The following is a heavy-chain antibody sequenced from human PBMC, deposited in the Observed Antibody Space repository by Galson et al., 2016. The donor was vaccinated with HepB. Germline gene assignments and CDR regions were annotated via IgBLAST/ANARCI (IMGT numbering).Heavy chain of an antibody. CDR1: GFTFRNYA. J-gene: IGHJ4*02. CDR3: TTWLSHHFDY. CDR2: IDGPTPNT. D-gene: IGHD6-19*01. V-gene: IGHV3-23*01. Sequence: SLRHSCAASGFTFRNYALSWVRRAPGKGLEWVSHIDGPTPNTHYADSVRGRFSIYRDNSRDTLYLQMDSLTAEDSAIYYCTTWLSHHFDYWGQGTRVTVSS.